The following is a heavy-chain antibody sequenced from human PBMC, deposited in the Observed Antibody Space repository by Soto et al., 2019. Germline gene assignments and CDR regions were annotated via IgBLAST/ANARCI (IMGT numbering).Heavy chain of an antibody. V-gene: IGHV4-31*03. CDR2: IYYSGST. CDR3: ARVGGWFGELLSGITTNWFDP. D-gene: IGHD3-10*01. J-gene: IGHJ5*02. Sequence: QVQLQESGPGLVKPSQTLSLTCTVSGGSISSGGYYWSWIRQHPGKGLEWIGYIYYSGSTYYNPSLKRRVTISVDTSKNQFSLKLSSVTAADTAVYYCARVGGWFGELLSGITTNWFDPWGQGTLVTVSS. CDR1: GGSISSGGYY.